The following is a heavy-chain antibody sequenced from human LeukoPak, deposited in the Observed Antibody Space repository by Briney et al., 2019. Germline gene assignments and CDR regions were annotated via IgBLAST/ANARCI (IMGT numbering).Heavy chain of an antibody. Sequence: PGGSLRLSYAASGFTFSSYSMNWVRQAPGKGLEWVSYISSSGSTIYYADSVKGRFTISRDNAKNSLYLQMNSLRAEDTALYYCARVAINDYGDYFDFWGQGTLVTVSS. CDR3: ARVAINDYGDYFDF. J-gene: IGHJ4*02. D-gene: IGHD4-17*01. CDR1: GFTFSSYS. CDR2: ISSSGSTI. V-gene: IGHV3-48*04.